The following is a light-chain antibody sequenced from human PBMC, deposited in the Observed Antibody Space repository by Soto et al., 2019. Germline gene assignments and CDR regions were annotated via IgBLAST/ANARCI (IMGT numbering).Light chain of an antibody. CDR1: QSIRSS. Sequence: DIQMTQSPSSLSASVGDRVTITCRTSQSIRSSLNWYQQKPGKAPNLLIYAAYRLQSGVPSRFSGSGAGTDFTLTISSLQPADFATYYGQQSYSTPFTFGPGTKVDIK. CDR2: AAY. CDR3: QQSYSTPFT. J-gene: IGKJ3*01. V-gene: IGKV1-39*01.